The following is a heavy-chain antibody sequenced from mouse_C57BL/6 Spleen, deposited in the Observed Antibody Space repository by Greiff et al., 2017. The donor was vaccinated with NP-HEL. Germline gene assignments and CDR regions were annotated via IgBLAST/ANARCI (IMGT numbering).Heavy chain of an antibody. CDR2: ISDGGSYT. V-gene: IGHV5-4*01. CDR1: GFTFSSYA. D-gene: IGHD2-5*01. Sequence: EVMLVESGGGLVKPGGSLKLSCAASGFTFSSYAMSWVRQTPEKRLEWVATISDGGSYTYYPDNVKGRFTISRDNAKNNLYLQMSHLKSEDTAMYYCARDVYSKDAMDYWGQGTSVTVSS. CDR3: ARDVYSKDAMDY. J-gene: IGHJ4*01.